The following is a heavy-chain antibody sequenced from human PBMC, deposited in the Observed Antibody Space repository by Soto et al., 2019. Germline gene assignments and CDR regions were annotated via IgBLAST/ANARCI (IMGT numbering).Heavy chain of an antibody. J-gene: IGHJ4*02. CDR3: ARAGLRAGGSSWSRTAHRVYFDY. D-gene: IGHD6-13*01. Sequence: QVQLQQWGAGLLKPSETLSLTCAVYGGSFSGYYWSWIRQPPGKGLEWIGEINHSGSTNYTPSLKHRVTISVDTSKNQFSLKLSSVTAADTAVYYCARAGLRAGGSSWSRTAHRVYFDYWGQGTLVTVSS. V-gene: IGHV4-34*01. CDR2: INHSGST. CDR1: GGSFSGYY.